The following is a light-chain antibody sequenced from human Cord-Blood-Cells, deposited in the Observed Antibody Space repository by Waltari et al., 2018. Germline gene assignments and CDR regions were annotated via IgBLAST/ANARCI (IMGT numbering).Light chain of an antibody. Sequence: DIVMTQFPDSLAVSLGERATINCKSSQTVLYSSNNKNYLAWYQQKPGQPPKLLIYWASTRESGVPDRFSGSGSGTDFTLTISSLQAEDVAVYYCQQYYSTPPFTFGPGTKVDIK. CDR1: QTVLYSSNNKNY. CDR2: WAS. CDR3: QQYYSTPPFT. J-gene: IGKJ3*01. V-gene: IGKV4-1*01.